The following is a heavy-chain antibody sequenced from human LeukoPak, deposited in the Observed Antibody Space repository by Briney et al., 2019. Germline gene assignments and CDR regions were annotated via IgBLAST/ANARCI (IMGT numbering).Heavy chain of an antibody. CDR1: GGSISSGSYY. V-gene: IGHV4-61*02. D-gene: IGHD6-13*01. CDR2: IYTSGST. J-gene: IGHJ5*02. Sequence: PSQTLSLTCTVSGGSISSGSYYWSWIRQPAGKGLEWIGRIYTSGSTNYNPSLKSRVTISVDTSKNQFSLKLSSVTAADTAVYYCARERYSSSGRWFDPWGQGTLVTVSS. CDR3: ARERYSSSGRWFDP.